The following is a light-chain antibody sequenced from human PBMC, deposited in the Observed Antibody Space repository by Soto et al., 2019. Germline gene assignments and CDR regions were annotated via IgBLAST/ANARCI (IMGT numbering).Light chain of an antibody. CDR3: HQYGLLPRHP. J-gene: IGKJ2*01. V-gene: IGKV3-20*01. Sequence: EIVLTQSPGTLSLSPGERAILSCRASQSVNSNYLAWYQQKPGQAPKLLIYGASSRATGVPNRFSGSGSGTDFTLTISSPEPEDFAVYYCHQYGLLPRHPFGQGTKLEIK. CDR1: QSVNSNY. CDR2: GAS.